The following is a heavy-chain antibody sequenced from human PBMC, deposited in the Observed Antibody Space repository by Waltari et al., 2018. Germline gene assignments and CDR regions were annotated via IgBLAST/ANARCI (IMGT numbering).Heavy chain of an antibody. D-gene: IGHD3-10*01. V-gene: IGHV4-59*01. Sequence: QVRLQESGPGLVKPSETLSLTCTASAASISSYYWSWIRQPPGKGLEWIAYIYFSGSTSYNPSLKSRVAISGDTSKKQFSLRLSSVTAADTAVYYCARGDTSNWFASYFDFWGQGILVSVSS. CDR3: ARGDTSNWFASYFDF. CDR1: AASISSYY. J-gene: IGHJ4*02. CDR2: IYFSGST.